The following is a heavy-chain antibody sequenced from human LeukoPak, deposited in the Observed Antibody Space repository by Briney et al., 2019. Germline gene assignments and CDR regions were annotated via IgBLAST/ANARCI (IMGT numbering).Heavy chain of an antibody. CDR3: ARHSGSGSYIFDY. D-gene: IGHD3-10*01. V-gene: IGHV4-59*08. J-gene: IGHJ4*02. Sequence: PSETLSLTCTVSGGSISSYYWSWIRQPPGKGLEWIGYIYYSGSTNYNPSLKSRATISVDTSKNQFSLKLSSVTAADTAVYYCARHSGSGSYIFDYWGQGTLVTVSS. CDR2: IYYSGST. CDR1: GGSISSYY.